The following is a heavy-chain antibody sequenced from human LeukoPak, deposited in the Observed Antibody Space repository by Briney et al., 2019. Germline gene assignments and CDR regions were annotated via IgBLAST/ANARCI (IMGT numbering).Heavy chain of an antibody. D-gene: IGHD5-12*01. CDR2: IYPSGST. V-gene: IGHV4-4*07. CDR1: GVSISSYY. Sequence: SETLFLTCTVSGVSISSYYWTWIRQPAGKGLEWIGRIYPSGSTGYSPSLKSRVTMSIDTSNNRFSLKLDSLTAADTAVYFCARGISAAYDYNWFDSWGQGILVTVSS. J-gene: IGHJ5*01. CDR3: ARGISAAYDYNWFDS.